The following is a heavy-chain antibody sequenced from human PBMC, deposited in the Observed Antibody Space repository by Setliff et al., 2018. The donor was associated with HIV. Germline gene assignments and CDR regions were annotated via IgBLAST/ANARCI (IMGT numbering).Heavy chain of an antibody. Sequence: ASVKVSCKASGYTFTSYDINWVRQATGQGIEWMGWMNPNSGSTYYADSVKGRFTISRDNSKNTLYLQMNSLRADDTAVYYCASGYHYDTSGNFDLPFGYWGQGTLVTVSS. CDR1: GYTFTSYD. J-gene: IGHJ4*02. V-gene: IGHV1-8*01. D-gene: IGHD3-22*01. CDR2: MNPNSGST. CDR3: ASGYHYDTSGNFDLPFGY.